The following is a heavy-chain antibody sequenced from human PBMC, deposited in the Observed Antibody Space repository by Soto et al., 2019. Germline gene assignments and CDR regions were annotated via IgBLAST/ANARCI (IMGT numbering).Heavy chain of an antibody. CDR3: TGFCSNCFFDY. Sequence: PGGSLRLSCAASGFSFSGSAMHWVRQASGKGLEWVGRIRSKSNNYATEYAASVQGRFTISRDDSKNTAYLHMNNLKTEDTAVYYCTGFCSNCFFDYWGQGTPVTVSS. CDR1: GFSFSGSA. V-gene: IGHV3-73*01. J-gene: IGHJ4*02. D-gene: IGHD6-13*01. CDR2: IRSKSNNYAT.